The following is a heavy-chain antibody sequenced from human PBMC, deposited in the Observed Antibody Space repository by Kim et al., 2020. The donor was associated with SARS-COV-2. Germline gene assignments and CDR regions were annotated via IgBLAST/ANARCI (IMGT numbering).Heavy chain of an antibody. Sequence: GVSFGLAGAASGFTGGGYWVSWVRPAPGKGLVWVSRIDGGGSDTDYADSVKGRFTISRDNARDTLYLQMNNLRTEDTALYYCTRDPRNKGFDPWGKGTL. V-gene: IGHV3-74*01. CDR1: GFTGGGYW. J-gene: IGHJ5*02. CDR3: TRDPRNKGFDP. CDR2: IDGGGSDT.